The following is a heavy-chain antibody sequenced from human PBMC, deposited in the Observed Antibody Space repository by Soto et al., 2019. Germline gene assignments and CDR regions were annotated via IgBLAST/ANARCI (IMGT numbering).Heavy chain of an antibody. D-gene: IGHD2-8*01. CDR1: GGSISSYY. V-gene: IGHV4-59*08. J-gene: IGHJ6*03. CDR2: IYYSGST. CDR3: ARQNKVSYDYYYYYMDV. Sequence: PSETLSLTCTVSGGSISSYYWSWIRQPPGKGLEWIGYIYYSGSTNYNPSLKSRVTISVDTSKNQFSLKLSSVTAADTAVYYCARQNKVSYDYYYYYMDVWGKGTTVPVSS.